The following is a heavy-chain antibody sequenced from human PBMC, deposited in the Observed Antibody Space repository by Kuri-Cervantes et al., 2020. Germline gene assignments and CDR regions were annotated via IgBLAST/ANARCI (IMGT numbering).Heavy chain of an antibody. Sequence: LSLTCAASGFTFSTYWMSWVRQAPGKGLEWVASIKPDGSDEYYLDSVKGRFTISRDNAKNSLYLQMNSLRGEDTAVYYCVRVGGSSAHFDYWGRGTLVTVSS. D-gene: IGHD3-10*01. V-gene: IGHV3-7*01. CDR3: VRVGGSSAHFDY. CDR2: IKPDGSDE. J-gene: IGHJ4*02. CDR1: GFTFSTYW.